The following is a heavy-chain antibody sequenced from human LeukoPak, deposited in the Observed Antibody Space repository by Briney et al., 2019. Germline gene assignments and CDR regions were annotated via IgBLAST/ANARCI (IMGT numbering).Heavy chain of an antibody. V-gene: IGHV3-21*04. J-gene: IGHJ4*02. Sequence: PGGSLRLTCAASGFTFSSDYMNWVRQAPGRGLEWVSSISSGSGYIYYADSVKGRFTISRDNAKNSLYLQMNSLRAEDTAVYYCATRGTPATNYIARWSQGSLVTVSS. CDR1: GFTFSSDY. D-gene: IGHD2-2*01. CDR3: ATRGTPATNYIAR. CDR2: ISSGSGYI.